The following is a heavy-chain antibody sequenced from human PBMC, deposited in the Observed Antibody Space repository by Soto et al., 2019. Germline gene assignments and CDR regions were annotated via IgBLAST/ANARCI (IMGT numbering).Heavy chain of an antibody. CDR1: GGNIGSSNW. CDR3: ARSPDSSGYYPRRYYYGMDV. Sequence: SEIKRLSWTVSGGNIGSSNWWSWVRKTPGKGLEWIGEIYHSGSTNYNPSLKSRVTISVDKSKNQFSLKLSSVTAADTAVYYCARSPDSSGYYPRRYYYGMDVWGQGTTVTVSS. V-gene: IGHV4-4*02. CDR2: IYHSGST. D-gene: IGHD3-22*01. J-gene: IGHJ6*02.